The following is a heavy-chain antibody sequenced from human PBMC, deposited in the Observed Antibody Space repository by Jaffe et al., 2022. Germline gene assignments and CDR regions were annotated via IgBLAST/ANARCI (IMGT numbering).Heavy chain of an antibody. Sequence: QVQLQQWGAGLLKPSETLSLTCAVYGGSFSGYYWSWIRQPPGKGLEWIGEINHSGSTNYNPSLKSRVTISVDTSKNQFSLKLSSVTAADTAVYYCARGPGRYSGYARYCSGGSCYKGAFDIWGQGTMVTVSS. CDR1: GGSFSGYY. V-gene: IGHV4-34*01. CDR3: ARGPGRYSGYARYCSGGSCYKGAFDI. J-gene: IGHJ3*02. D-gene: IGHD2-15*01. CDR2: INHSGST.